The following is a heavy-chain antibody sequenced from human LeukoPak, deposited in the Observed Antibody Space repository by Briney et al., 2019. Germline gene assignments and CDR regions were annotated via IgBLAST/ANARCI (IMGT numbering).Heavy chain of an antibody. CDR1: GGSISSSSYF. J-gene: IGHJ4*01. Sequence: SETLSLTCTVSGGSISSSSYFWGWIRQPPGRGLEYIASIYYTGSPYYNPSLKSRVTMSIDTSKNQFSLNLSSVTAADTALYYCAGRPYSSSWYFDYWG. CDR3: AGRPYSSSWYFDY. D-gene: IGHD6-13*01. CDR2: IYYTGSP. V-gene: IGHV4-39*01.